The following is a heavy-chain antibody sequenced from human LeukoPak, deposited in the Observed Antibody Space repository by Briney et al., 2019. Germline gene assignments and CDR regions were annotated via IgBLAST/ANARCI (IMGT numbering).Heavy chain of an antibody. Sequence: ASVKVSCKASGYTFTGHYMHWVRQAPGQGLEWMGRINPNSGGTNYAQKFQGRVTMTRDTSISTAYMELSRLRSDDTAVYYCARGPMVRGVNLAEWFDPWGQGTLVTVSS. J-gene: IGHJ5*02. D-gene: IGHD3-10*01. CDR3: ARGPMVRGVNLAEWFDP. CDR2: INPNSGGT. CDR1: GYTFTGHY. V-gene: IGHV1-2*06.